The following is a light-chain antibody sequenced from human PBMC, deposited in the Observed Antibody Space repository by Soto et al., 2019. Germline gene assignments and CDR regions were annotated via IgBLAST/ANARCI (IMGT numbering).Light chain of an antibody. CDR1: QSIRDW. CDR3: LQDYNYPWT. J-gene: IGKJ1*01. Sequence: DIQMTQSPSTLSASVGDRVTITCRASQSIRDWLAWYQQKPGKVPKLLIYKASNLESGVPSRFSGSGSGTEFTLTISSLQPDDFATYYCLQDYNYPWTFGQGTKVDIK. CDR2: KAS. V-gene: IGKV1-5*03.